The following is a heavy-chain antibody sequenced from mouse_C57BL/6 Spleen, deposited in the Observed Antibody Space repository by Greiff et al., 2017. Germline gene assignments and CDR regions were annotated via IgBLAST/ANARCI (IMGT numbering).Heavy chain of an antibody. CDR1: GFNIKNTY. CDR2: IDPANGNT. V-gene: IGHV14-3*01. D-gene: IGHD1-1*01. CDR3: ARSNYGSSYVGWYFDV. Sequence: VQLQQSVAELVRPGASVKLSCTASGFNIKNTYMHWVKQRPEQGLEWIGRIDPANGNTKYAPKFQGKATITADTSSNTAYLQLSSLTSEDTAIYYCARSNYGSSYVGWYFDVWGTGTTATVSS. J-gene: IGHJ1*03.